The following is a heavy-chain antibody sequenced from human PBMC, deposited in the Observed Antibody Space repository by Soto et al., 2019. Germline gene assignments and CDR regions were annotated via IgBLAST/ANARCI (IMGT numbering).Heavy chain of an antibody. D-gene: IGHD5-18*01. Sequence: PSETLSLTCTVSSGSISSYYWSWIRQPPGKGLEWIGYIYYSGSTNYNPSLKSRVTISVDTSKNQFSLKLSSVTAADTAVYYCARVSTATPLRYYYYMDVWGKGTTVTVSS. J-gene: IGHJ6*03. CDR2: IYYSGST. CDR1: SGSISSYY. V-gene: IGHV4-59*01. CDR3: ARVSTATPLRYYYYMDV.